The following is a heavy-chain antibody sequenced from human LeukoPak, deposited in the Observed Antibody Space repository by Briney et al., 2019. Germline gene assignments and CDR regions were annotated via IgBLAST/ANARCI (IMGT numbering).Heavy chain of an antibody. CDR1: GFTFSNAW. CDR3: TTDFDIVVVPAAIRFDP. D-gene: IGHD2-2*01. V-gene: IGHV3-15*01. CDR2: IKSKTDGGTT. J-gene: IGHJ5*02. Sequence: GGSLRLSCAASGFTFSNAWMSWVRQAPGKGLEWVGRIKSKTDGGTTDYAAPVKGRFTISRDDSKNTLYLQMNSLKTEDTAVYYCTTDFDIVVVPAAIRFDPWGQGTLVTVSS.